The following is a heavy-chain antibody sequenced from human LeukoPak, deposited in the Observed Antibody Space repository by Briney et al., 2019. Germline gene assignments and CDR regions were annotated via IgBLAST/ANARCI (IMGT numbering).Heavy chain of an antibody. J-gene: IGHJ4*02. CDR2: IYYSGST. Sequence: SETLSLTCTVSGGSISSYYWSWIRQSPGKGLEWIGYIYYSGSTNYNPSLKSRVTISVDTSKNQFSLKVSSVTAADTAVYYCARASGSGWPPPGFDYWGQGTLVTVSS. V-gene: IGHV4-59*01. D-gene: IGHD6-19*01. CDR1: GGSISSYY. CDR3: ARASGSGWPPPGFDY.